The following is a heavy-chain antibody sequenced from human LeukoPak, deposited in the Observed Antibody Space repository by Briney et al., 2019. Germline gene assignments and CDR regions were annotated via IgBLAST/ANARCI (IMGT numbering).Heavy chain of an antibody. J-gene: IGHJ4*02. D-gene: IGHD6-13*01. V-gene: IGHV3-30*18. CDR3: AKDRETTASGTFDY. CDR2: ISDDGRHK. Sequence: GGSLRLSCAASGFTFNNYGIHYVRQAPGKGLEWVAVISDDGRHKNYADSVKGRFTISRDNSNNTLYLQMNSLRVEDTGVYYCAKDRETTASGTFDYWGQGSLVTVSS. CDR1: GFTFNNYG.